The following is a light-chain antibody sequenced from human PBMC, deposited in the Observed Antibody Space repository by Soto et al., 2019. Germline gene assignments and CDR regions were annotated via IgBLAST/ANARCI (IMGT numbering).Light chain of an antibody. Sequence: AIQLTQSPSSLSASVGDRVTITCRASQGISSALAWYQQKPGKAPKLLIYDASSLESGVPSRFNGSGSGTDFTLPISSLQPEDFATYYCQQFNSYLAFGGGTKVEI. CDR2: DAS. V-gene: IGKV1-13*02. CDR1: QGISSA. J-gene: IGKJ4*01. CDR3: QQFNSYLA.